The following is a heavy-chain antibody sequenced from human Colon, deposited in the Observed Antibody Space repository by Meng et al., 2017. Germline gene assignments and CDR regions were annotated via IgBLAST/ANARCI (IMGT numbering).Heavy chain of an antibody. J-gene: IGHJ4*02. V-gene: IGHV3-30*04. CDR3: ARGTPSYSSSWYSY. D-gene: IGHD6-13*01. CDR1: GFTFTTYA. Sequence: GESLKISCAASGFTFTTYAMHWVRQPPGKGLEWVAVISYDGSNKFYADSVKGRFSISRGNSKNTVYLQMNSLRPEDTDVYYCARGTPSYSSSWYSYWGQGTLVTVSS. CDR2: ISYDGSNK.